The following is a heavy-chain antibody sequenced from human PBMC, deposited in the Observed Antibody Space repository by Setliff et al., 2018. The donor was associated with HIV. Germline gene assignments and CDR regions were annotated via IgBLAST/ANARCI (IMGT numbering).Heavy chain of an antibody. D-gene: IGHD6-19*01. CDR2: INHSGST. Sequence: PSETLSLTCAVYGGSFSGYFWSWIRQPPGKGLEWIGEINHSGSTNYNPSLKSRVTISVDTSKNQFSLKLSSVTAADTAVYYCARDRSSGRGYYYYYYMEVWGKGTTVTVSS. V-gene: IGHV4-34*01. CDR1: GGSFSGYF. J-gene: IGHJ6*03. CDR3: ARDRSSGRGYYYYYYMEV.